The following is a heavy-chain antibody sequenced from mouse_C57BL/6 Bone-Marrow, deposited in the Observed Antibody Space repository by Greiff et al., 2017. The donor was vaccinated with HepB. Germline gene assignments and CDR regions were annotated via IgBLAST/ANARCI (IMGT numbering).Heavy chain of an antibody. CDR1: GYSITSGYY. D-gene: IGHD1-1*01. Sequence: VQLQQSGPGLVKPSQSLSLTCSVTGYSITSGYYWNWIRQFPGNKLEWMGYISYDGSNNYNPSLKNRISITRDTSKNQFFLKLNSVTTEDTATYYCSLLLRYFAYWGQGTLVTVSA. CDR2: ISYDGSN. CDR3: SLLLRYFAY. V-gene: IGHV3-6*01. J-gene: IGHJ3*01.